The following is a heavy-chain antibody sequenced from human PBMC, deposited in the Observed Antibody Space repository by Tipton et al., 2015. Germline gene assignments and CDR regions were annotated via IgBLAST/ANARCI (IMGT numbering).Heavy chain of an antibody. V-gene: IGHV4-38-2*02. D-gene: IGHD3-10*01. Sequence: TLSLTCTISTYSISRDSYWGWIRQPPGKGLEWIGAISHSGSTYYNPSLRSRVTISRDTSKNQFSLQLNSVTPEDTAVYYCARDGSGSLSWFDPWGQGTLVTVSS. J-gene: IGHJ5*02. CDR1: TYSISRDSY. CDR3: ARDGSGSLSWFDP. CDR2: ISHSGST.